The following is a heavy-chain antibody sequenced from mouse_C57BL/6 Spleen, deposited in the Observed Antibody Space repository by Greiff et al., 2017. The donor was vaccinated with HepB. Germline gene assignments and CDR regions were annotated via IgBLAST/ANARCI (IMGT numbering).Heavy chain of an antibody. CDR2: IYPIDGST. Sequence: FSFHSSFYTFTIYYINFFNQIPLQLLEWIGWIYPIDGSTKYNEKFKGKATLTVDTSSSTAYMELHSLTSEDSAVYFCARSGGYDYDGPFDYWGQGTTLTVSS. CDR3: ARSGGYDYDGPFDY. D-gene: IGHD2-4*01. J-gene: IGHJ2*01. CDR1: FYTFTIYY. V-gene: IGHV1-85*01.